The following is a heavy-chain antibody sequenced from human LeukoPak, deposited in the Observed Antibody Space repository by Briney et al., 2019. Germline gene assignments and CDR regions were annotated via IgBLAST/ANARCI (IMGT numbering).Heavy chain of an antibody. Sequence: GGSLRLSCAASGFTFSSYAMSWVRQAPGKGLEWVSTISGSGDSTYYADSVKGRFTISRDNSKNTLYLQMNSLRADDTAVYYCARGRSGVVVAALNYWGQGTPVTVSS. J-gene: IGHJ4*02. CDR1: GFTFSSYA. CDR2: ISGSGDST. V-gene: IGHV3-23*01. D-gene: IGHD2-15*01. CDR3: ARGRSGVVVAALNY.